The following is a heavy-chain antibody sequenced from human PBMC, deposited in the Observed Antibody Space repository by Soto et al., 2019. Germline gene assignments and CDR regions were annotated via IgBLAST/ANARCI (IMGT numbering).Heavy chain of an antibody. D-gene: IGHD3-10*01. CDR1: GFTFSSYA. CDR2: ISGSGGST. V-gene: IGHV3-23*01. CDR3: AKGHPTSKHTITMVRGVIIPLEA. J-gene: IGHJ5*02. Sequence: GGSLRLSCAASGFTFSSYAMSWVRQAPGKGLEWVSAISGSGGSTYYADSVKGRFTISRDNSKNTLYLQMNSLRAEDTAVYYCAKGHPTSKHTITMVRGVIIPLEAWGQGTLVTVSS.